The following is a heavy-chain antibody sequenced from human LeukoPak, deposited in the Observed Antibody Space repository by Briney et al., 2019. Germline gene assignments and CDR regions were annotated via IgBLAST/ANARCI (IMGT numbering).Heavy chain of an antibody. Sequence: PSETLSLTCAVYGGSFSSYYWSWIRQPPGKGLEWIGEINHSGSTNYNPSLKSRVTISVDTSKNQFSLKLSSVTAADTAVYYCARVGVNVRGVALGYWGQGTLVTVSS. J-gene: IGHJ4*02. CDR1: GGSFSSYY. CDR2: INHSGST. CDR3: ARVGVNVRGVALGY. D-gene: IGHD3-10*01. V-gene: IGHV4-34*01.